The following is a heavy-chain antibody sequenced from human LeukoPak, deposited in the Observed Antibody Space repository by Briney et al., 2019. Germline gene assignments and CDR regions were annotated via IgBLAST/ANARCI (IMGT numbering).Heavy chain of an antibody. J-gene: IGHJ4*02. CDR3: ATRYSSSWQNFDY. CDR1: GGTFSSYA. D-gene: IGHD6-13*01. V-gene: IGHV1-69*05. Sequence: ASVKVSCKASGGTFSSYAISWVRQAPGQGLEWMGRIIPIFGTANYAQKFQGRVTITTDESTSTAYMELSSLRSEDTAVYYCATRYSSSWQNFDYWGQETLVTVSS. CDR2: IIPIFGTA.